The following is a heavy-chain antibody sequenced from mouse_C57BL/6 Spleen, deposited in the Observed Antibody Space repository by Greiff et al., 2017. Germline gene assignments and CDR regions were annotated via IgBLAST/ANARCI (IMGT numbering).Heavy chain of an antibody. J-gene: IGHJ1*03. D-gene: IGHD1-1*01. CDR2: INYDGSST. V-gene: IGHV5-16*01. Sequence: EVMLVESEGGLVQPGSSMKLSCTASGFTFSDYYMAWVRQVPEKGLEWVANINYDGSSTYYLDSLKSRFIISRDNAKNILYLQMSSLKSEDTATYYCARDGGSITTAVRGYFDVWGTGTTVTVSS. CDR1: GFTFSDYY. CDR3: ARDGGSITTAVRGYFDV.